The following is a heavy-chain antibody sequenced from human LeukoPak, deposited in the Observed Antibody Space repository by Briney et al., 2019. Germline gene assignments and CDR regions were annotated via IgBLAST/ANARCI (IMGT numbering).Heavy chain of an antibody. J-gene: IGHJ4*02. CDR1: GFTFSSYS. CDR2: ISSSGSTI. D-gene: IGHD2-2*02. CDR3: ARDVDLDTFQFDY. V-gene: IGHV3-48*04. Sequence: GGSLRLSCAASGFTFSSYSMNWVRRAPGKGLEWVSYISSSGSTIYYADSVKGRFTISRDNAKNSLYLQMNSLRAEDTAVYYCARDVDLDTFQFDYWGQGTLVTVSS.